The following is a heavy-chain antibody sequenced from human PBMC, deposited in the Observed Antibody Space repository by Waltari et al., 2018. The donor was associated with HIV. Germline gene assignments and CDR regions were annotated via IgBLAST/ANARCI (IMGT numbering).Heavy chain of an antibody. V-gene: IGHV3-30*16. CDR1: GFSFGSYS. J-gene: IGHJ3*01. CDR2: VVDEGVKV. Sequence: QGHLQESGGRAVRAGESLTLSCVGSGFSFGSYSVPWVRQSATKQLEWLEGVVDEGVKVVVADSVKGRFSVSRDRSRDVLTVEMTGLRADDSGLYYCVKFAGPTISGYFYDSKDVWGPGTAVTVS. CDR3: VKFAGPTISGYFYDSKDV. D-gene: IGHD3-22*01.